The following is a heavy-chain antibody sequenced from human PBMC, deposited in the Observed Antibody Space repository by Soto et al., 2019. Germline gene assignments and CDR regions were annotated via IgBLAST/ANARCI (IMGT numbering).Heavy chain of an antibody. J-gene: IGHJ3*01. V-gene: IGHV3-21*01. Sequence: EEQLVESGGGLVKPGGSLRLSCAASGFIFRTYSMSWVRQAPGKGLEWVSSISSSGTYIFYTDSVKGRFTISRDNAKNSLYLQMNSPRAEDTAVYYCARDRARTTNAFDFWGQGTLVTVSS. D-gene: IGHD2-8*01. CDR3: ARDRARTTNAFDF. CDR2: ISSSGTYI. CDR1: GFIFRTYS.